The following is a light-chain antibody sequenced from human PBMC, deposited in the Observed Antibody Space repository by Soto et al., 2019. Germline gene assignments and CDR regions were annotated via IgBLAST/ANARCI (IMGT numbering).Light chain of an antibody. V-gene: IGLV2-14*01. J-gene: IGLJ1*01. CDR1: SSGVGGYSR. Sequence: QSVLTQPASVSGSPGQSITISCTGTSSGVGGYSRVSWYQHHPGKAPKLIIYEVSDRPSGVSNRFSGSKSGNTASLTISGLQAEDEADYYCNSYTSSNTRVFGTGTKVTVL. CDR2: EVS. CDR3: NSYTSSNTRV.